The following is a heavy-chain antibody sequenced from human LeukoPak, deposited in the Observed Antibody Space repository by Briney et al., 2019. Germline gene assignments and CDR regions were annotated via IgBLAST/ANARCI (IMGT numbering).Heavy chain of an antibody. CDR1: GGSISSGGYY. CDR2: IYYSGST. Sequence: SQTLSLTSTVSGGSISSGGYYWSWIRQHPGKGLEWIGYIYYSGSTYYNPSLKSRVTISVDTSKNQFSLKLSSVTAADTAVYYCARGDCSGGSCPFDPWGQGTLVTVSS. V-gene: IGHV4-31*03. D-gene: IGHD2-15*01. CDR3: ARGDCSGGSCPFDP. J-gene: IGHJ5*02.